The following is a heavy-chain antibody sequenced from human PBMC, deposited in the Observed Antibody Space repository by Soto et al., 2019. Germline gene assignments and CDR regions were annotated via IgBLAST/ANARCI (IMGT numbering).Heavy chain of an antibody. CDR1: GYSFAGYW. D-gene: IGHD3-22*01. CDR2: IDPSDSQT. V-gene: IGHV5-10-1*01. CDR3: ARQIYDSDTGPNFQYYFDS. J-gene: IGHJ4*02. Sequence: GESLKISCKGSGYSFAGYWITWVRQKPGKGLEWMGRIDPSDSQTYYSPSFRGHVTISVTKSITTVFLQWSSLRASDTAMYYCARQIYDSDTGPNFQYYFDSWGQGT.